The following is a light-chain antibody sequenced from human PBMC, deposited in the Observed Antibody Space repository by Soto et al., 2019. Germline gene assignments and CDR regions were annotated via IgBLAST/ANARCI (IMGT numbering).Light chain of an antibody. CDR2: EVS. Sequence: QSALTQPASVSGSPGQSITISCTGTSSDVGDYNFVSWYQQLPGKAPKLMIYEVSHRPSGVSNRFSGSKSGNTASLTISGLLAEDEAHYYCSSHTSSSMWVFGGGTKVTVL. CDR3: SSHTSSSMWV. V-gene: IGLV2-14*03. J-gene: IGLJ3*02. CDR1: SSDVGDYNF.